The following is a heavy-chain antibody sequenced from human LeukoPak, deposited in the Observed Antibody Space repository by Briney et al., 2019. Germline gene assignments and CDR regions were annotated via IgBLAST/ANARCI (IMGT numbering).Heavy chain of an antibody. Sequence: ASVKVSCTASGGTFSSYAISWVRQAPGQGLEWMGWISTYNGNTNYAQKLQGRVTMTTDTSTSTAYMELRSLRSDDTAVYYCARYYGDYLYYYYYYMDVWGKGTTVTVSS. D-gene: IGHD4-17*01. CDR2: ISTYNGNT. CDR1: GGTFSSYA. J-gene: IGHJ6*03. CDR3: ARYYGDYLYYYYYYMDV. V-gene: IGHV1-18*01.